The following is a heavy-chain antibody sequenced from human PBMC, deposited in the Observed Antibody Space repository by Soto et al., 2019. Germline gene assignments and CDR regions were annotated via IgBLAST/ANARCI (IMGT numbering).Heavy chain of an antibody. CDR1: RGSIYTGGYY. D-gene: IGHD3-10*01. Sequence: QMQMQESGPGLVEPSQTLSLTCTVSRGSIYTGGYYWTWIRQHPGKALEWIGYIYVSGSTYYNPSPKSRVAIAIDTSKNPFSPKLKSVSAADTAVYYCAGARSGTYYNPAWFDPWGQGALVTVSS. J-gene: IGHJ5*02. CDR2: IYVSGST. V-gene: IGHV4-31*03. CDR3: AGARSGTYYNPAWFDP.